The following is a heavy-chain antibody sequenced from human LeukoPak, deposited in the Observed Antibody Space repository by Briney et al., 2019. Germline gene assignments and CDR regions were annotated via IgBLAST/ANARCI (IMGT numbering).Heavy chain of an antibody. V-gene: IGHV3-20*04. CDR3: ARDPSGPYDFWSGYPAGGYFDY. D-gene: IGHD3-3*01. CDR1: GFTFDDYG. Sequence: GGSLRLSCAASGFTFDDYGMSWVRQAPGKGLEWASGISWNGGTTGYADSVKGRFTISRDNAKKSLYLQMNSLRAEDTALYYCARDPSGPYDFWSGYPAGGYFDYWGQGTLVTVSS. CDR2: ISWNGGTT. J-gene: IGHJ4*02.